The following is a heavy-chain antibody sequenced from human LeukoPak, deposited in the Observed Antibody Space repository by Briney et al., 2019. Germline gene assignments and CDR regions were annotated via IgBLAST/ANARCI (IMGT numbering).Heavy chain of an antibody. D-gene: IGHD1-1*01. CDR3: STEDQRNS. V-gene: IGHV3-15*01. CDR1: GFTFSDAW. J-gene: IGHJ4*02. CDR2: IKSKNDGGAT. Sequence: GGSLRLSCAASGFTFSDAWMSWVRQAPGKGLEWVGRIKSKNDGGATDYAAPVKGRFTISRDDSKNTVFLQMDSLKTEDTAVYYCSTEDQRNSWGQGTLVTVSS.